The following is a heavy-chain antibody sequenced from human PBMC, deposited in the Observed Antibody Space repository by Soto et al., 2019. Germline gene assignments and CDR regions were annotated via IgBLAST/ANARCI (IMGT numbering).Heavy chain of an antibody. J-gene: IGHJ4*02. D-gene: IGHD2-15*01. CDR3: THRVDYRGSWNTGYFDY. CDR1: GFALNTSAVG. Sequence: SGPTLVNPTQTLTLTCTFSGFALNTSAVGVGWIRQPPGKALECLVLIYWDDDKRYSPSLKSRLTITRDTSKNQVVLTMTDMDPVDTATYYCTHRVDYRGSWNTGYFDYWGQGTLVTVSS. V-gene: IGHV2-5*02. CDR2: IYWDDDK.